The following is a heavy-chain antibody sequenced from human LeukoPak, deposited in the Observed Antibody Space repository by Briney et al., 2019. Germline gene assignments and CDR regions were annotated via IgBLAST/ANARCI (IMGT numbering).Heavy chain of an antibody. CDR2: IKQDGSEK. V-gene: IGHV3-7*01. J-gene: IGHJ4*02. CDR1: GFTFSSYW. CDR3: LFTGTITMNFDY. D-gene: IGHD1-1*01. Sequence: GESLRLTCAASGFTFSSYWMSWVRQAPGKGLEWVANIKQDGSEKYYVDSVKGRFTISRDNAKNSLYLQMNSLRAEDTAVYYCLFTGTITMNFDYWGQGTLVTVSS.